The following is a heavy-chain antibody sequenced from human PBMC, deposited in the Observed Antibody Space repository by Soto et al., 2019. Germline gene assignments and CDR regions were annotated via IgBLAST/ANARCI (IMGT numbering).Heavy chain of an antibody. CDR1: GFTFSSYA. J-gene: IGHJ1*01. V-gene: IGHV3-23*01. D-gene: IGHD4-17*01. CDR3: AKDHSRGYGDLFLTAEYFQH. Sequence: GESLKISCAASGFTFSSYAMSWVRQAPGKGLEWVSAISGSGGSTYYADSVKGRFTISRDNSKNTLYLQMNSLRAEDTAVYYCAKDHSRGYGDLFLTAEYFQHWGQGTLVTVSS. CDR2: ISGSGGST.